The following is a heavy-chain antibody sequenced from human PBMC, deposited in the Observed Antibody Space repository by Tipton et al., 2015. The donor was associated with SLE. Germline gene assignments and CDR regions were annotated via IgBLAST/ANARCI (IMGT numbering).Heavy chain of an antibody. CDR1: GDSISSFH. V-gene: IGHV4-59*01. Sequence: TLSLTCTVSGDSISSFHWSWIRQPPGKGLEWLGDVYQSGTTNSNPSLKSRVTISVDTSKNQFSLRLNSVTAADTAVYYCAREGGSYTAFDYWGQGTLVTVSS. J-gene: IGHJ4*02. CDR3: AREGGSYTAFDY. CDR2: VYQSGTT. D-gene: IGHD1-26*01.